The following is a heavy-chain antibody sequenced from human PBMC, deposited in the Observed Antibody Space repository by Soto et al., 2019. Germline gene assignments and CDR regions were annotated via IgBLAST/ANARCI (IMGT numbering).Heavy chain of an antibody. Sequence: PSETLSLTCTVSGGSISSYYWSWIRQPPGKGLEWIGYIYYSGSTNYNPFLKSRVTISVDTSKNQFSLKLSSVTAADTAVYYCARLPLRYCSGGSCPPGYYYYMDGWGKGTTVTVSS. D-gene: IGHD2-15*01. J-gene: IGHJ6*03. CDR3: ARLPLRYCSGGSCPPGYYYYMDG. CDR2: IYYSGST. CDR1: GGSISSYY. V-gene: IGHV4-59*01.